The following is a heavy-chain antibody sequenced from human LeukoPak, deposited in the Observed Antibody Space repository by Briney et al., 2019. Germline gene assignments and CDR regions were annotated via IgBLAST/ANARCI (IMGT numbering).Heavy chain of an antibody. D-gene: IGHD3-16*01. Sequence: GASVKVSCKASGYTFTSYDINWVRQATGQGLEWMGWMNPNSGNTGYAQKFQGRVTITADESTSTAYMELSSLKSEDTAVYYCARNIRFGGNYYFDYWGQGTLVTVSS. CDR1: GYTFTSYD. CDR2: MNPNSGNT. CDR3: ARNIRFGGNYYFDY. V-gene: IGHV1-8*01. J-gene: IGHJ4*02.